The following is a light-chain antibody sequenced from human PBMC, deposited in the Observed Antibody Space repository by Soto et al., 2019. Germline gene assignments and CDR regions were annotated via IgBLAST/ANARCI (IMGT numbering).Light chain of an antibody. CDR2: RAS. Sequence: EIGVTQSPATLSVSPGERATLSCMALQSVSDNPSWYQQRPGQAPRLLIHRASTRATGIPARFSGSGYGREFTLTISSLPSEDVEVYYCQQYNDSPYTFGQGTKVDIK. V-gene: IGKV3-15*01. J-gene: IGKJ2*01. CDR3: QQYNDSPYT. CDR1: QSVSDN.